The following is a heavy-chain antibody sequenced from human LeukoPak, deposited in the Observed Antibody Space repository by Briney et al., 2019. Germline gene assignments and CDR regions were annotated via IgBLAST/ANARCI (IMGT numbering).Heavy chain of an antibody. V-gene: IGHV3-48*03. CDR3: ARGYDILTGYSYYFDY. J-gene: IGHJ4*02. D-gene: IGHD3-9*01. Sequence: GGSLRLSCAASGFTFSSYEMHWVRQAPGKGLEWVSYISSSGSTIYYADSVKGRFTISRDNAKNSLYLQMNSLRAEDTAVYYCARGYDILTGYSYYFDYWGQGTLVTVSS. CDR2: ISSSGSTI. CDR1: GFTFSSYE.